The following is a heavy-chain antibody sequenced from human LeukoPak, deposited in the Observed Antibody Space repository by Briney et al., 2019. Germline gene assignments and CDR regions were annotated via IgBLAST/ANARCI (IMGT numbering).Heavy chain of an antibody. CDR1: GFTFSGHW. Sequence: GGSLRLSCTASGFTFSGHWIHWVRQPPGMGLVWVSRINVRGTDSMYAESVKGRFTISRDNAKNTVYLQMNSLRAEDTAVYYCAKVSGSSGWSLGYWGQGTWSPSPQ. CDR2: INVRGTDS. J-gene: IGHJ4*02. V-gene: IGHV3-74*03. CDR3: AKVSGSSGWSLGY. D-gene: IGHD6-19*01.